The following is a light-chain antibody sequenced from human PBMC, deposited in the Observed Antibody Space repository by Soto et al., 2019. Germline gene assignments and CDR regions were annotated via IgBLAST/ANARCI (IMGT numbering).Light chain of an antibody. J-gene: IGLJ2*01. CDR1: SSDVGAYTY. Sequence: QSALTQPASVSGSPGQSITISCTGSSSDVGAYTYVSWYQQHPGKAPKLMIFEVSDRPSGVSNRFSGSKSGNTASLTISGLRAEDEADYYCSSYTTSNTLVFGGGTKLTVL. CDR2: EVS. V-gene: IGLV2-14*01. CDR3: SSYTTSNTLV.